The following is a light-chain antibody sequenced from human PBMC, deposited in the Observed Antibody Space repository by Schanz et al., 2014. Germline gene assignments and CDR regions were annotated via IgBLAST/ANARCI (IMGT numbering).Light chain of an antibody. J-gene: IGLJ2*01. Sequence: QSVLTQPPSVSGAPGQRVTISCTGSKSNIGARYDVHWYQHLPGAAPRLLIFGNNKRPSGVPDRFSGSKSGTSASLAISGLQSEDEADYYCSSYTVTSTLVFGGGTKLTVL. CDR2: GNN. CDR3: SSYTVTSTLV. CDR1: KSNIGARYD. V-gene: IGLV1-40*01.